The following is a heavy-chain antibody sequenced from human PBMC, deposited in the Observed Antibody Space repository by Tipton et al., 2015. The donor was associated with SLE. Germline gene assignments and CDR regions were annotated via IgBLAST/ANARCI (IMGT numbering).Heavy chain of an antibody. D-gene: IGHD3-10*01. CDR1: GGSISSYY. J-gene: IGHJ4*02. CDR3: AGVGSGVDY. CDR2: IYYSGST. V-gene: IGHV4-59*01. Sequence: LRLSCTVSGGSISSYYWSWIRQPPGKGLEWIGYIYYSGSTNYNPSLKSRVTISVDTSKNQFSLKLSSVTAADTAVYYCAGVGSGVDYWGQGTPVTVSS.